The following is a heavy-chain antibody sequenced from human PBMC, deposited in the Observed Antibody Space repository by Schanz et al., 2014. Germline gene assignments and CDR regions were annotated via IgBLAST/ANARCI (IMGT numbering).Heavy chain of an antibody. Sequence: QVQLVQSGSELKKPGASVKVSCKASGYTFAMYDMNWVRQAPGQGPQWMGRISPLLGVANYAQEFQGRLTITADTSTSTAYMELSSLRSEDTAVYYCATCSGGTCHAKPVLDNGGQGTLVTVSS. CDR3: ATCSGGTCHAKPVLDN. D-gene: IGHD2-15*01. CDR1: GYTFAMYD. CDR2: ISPLLGVA. V-gene: IGHV1-69*09. J-gene: IGHJ4*02.